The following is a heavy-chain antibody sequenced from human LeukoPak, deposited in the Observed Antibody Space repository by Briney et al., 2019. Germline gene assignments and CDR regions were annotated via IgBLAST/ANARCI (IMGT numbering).Heavy chain of an antibody. V-gene: IGHV3-15*01. D-gene: IGHD5-12*01. J-gene: IGHJ4*02. CDR3: TTVVATTYPLPPADY. CDR2: IKSKTDGGTT. CDR1: GFTFSNAW. Sequence: PGGSLRLSCAASGFTFSNAWMSWVRQAPGKGLEWVGRIKSKTDGGTTDYAAPVKGRFTISRDDSKNTLYLQMNSLKTEDTAVYYCTTVVATTYPLPPADYWGQGTLVTVSS.